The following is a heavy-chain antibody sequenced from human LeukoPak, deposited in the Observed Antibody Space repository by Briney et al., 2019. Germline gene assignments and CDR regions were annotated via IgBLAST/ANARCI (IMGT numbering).Heavy chain of an antibody. D-gene: IGHD3-16*01. CDR2: IIPILGIA. CDR1: GGTFSSYA. J-gene: IGHJ4*02. CDR3: AREVGLRSQYFDY. Sequence: AASVKVPCKASGGTFSSYAISWVRQAPGQGLEWMGRIIPILGIANYAQKFQGRVTITADKSTSTAYMELSSLRSEDTAVYYCAREVGLRSQYFDYWGQGTLVTVSS. V-gene: IGHV1-69*04.